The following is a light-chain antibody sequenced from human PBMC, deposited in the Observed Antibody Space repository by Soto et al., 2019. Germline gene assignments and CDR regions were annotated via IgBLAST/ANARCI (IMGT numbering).Light chain of an antibody. Sequence: EIVMTQSPATLSVSPGERATLSCRASQSVSSNLAWYQQKPGQAPRLLIYGASTRATGIPARFSGSGSGTEFTLTISGLQSEDFAVYSCQQYNNWPYPFGQGTKLEIK. V-gene: IGKV3-15*01. CDR2: GAS. CDR3: QQYNNWPYP. J-gene: IGKJ2*01. CDR1: QSVSSN.